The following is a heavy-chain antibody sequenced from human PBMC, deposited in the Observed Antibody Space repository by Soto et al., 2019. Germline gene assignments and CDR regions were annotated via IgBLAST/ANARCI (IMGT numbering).Heavy chain of an antibody. V-gene: IGHV1-69*01. D-gene: IGHD5-12*01. CDR2: FIPIFGTA. CDR1: GGTFSSYA. CDR3: ARDLGHVDRVATILGSNDY. J-gene: IGHJ4*02. Sequence: QVQLVQSGAEVMKPGSSVKVSCKASGGTFSSYAISWVRQAPGQGLEWMGGFIPIFGTANYAQKFQGRVTITADESTSPAYMELSSLRSEDTAVYYCARDLGHVDRVATILGSNDYWGQGTLVTVSS.